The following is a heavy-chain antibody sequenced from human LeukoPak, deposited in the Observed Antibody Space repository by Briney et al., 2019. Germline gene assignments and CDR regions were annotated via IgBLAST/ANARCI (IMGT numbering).Heavy chain of an antibody. CDR3: ALPTIVGTTNYP. CDR2: MNPNSGNT. CDR1: GYTFTSYD. D-gene: IGHD1-26*01. V-gene: IGHV1-8*01. J-gene: IGHJ5*02. Sequence: GASVKVSCKASGYTFTSYDINWVRQATGQGLEWMGWMNPNSGNTGYAQKFQGRVTMTRNTSISTAYMELSSLRSEDTAVYYCALPTIVGTTNYPWGQGALVTVSS.